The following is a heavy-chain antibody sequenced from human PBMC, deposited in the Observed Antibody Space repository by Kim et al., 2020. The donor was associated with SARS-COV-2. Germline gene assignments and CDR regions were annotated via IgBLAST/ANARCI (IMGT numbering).Heavy chain of an antibody. D-gene: IGHD4-4*01. V-gene: IGHV3-48*03. CDR1: GFTFSSYE. CDR3: ARGPNYSPFDY. CDR2: IVGSGTTK. Sequence: GGSLRLSCTASGFTFSSYEMNWVRQAPGKGLEWVSYIVGSGTTKYYADSVRGRITISRDNDKNSLFLQMNSLRAEDTAVYYCARGPNYSPFDYWGQGTLVTVSS. J-gene: IGHJ4*02.